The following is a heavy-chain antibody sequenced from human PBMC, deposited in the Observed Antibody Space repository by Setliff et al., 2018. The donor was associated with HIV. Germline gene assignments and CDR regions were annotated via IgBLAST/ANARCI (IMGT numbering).Heavy chain of an antibody. D-gene: IGHD3-16*01. J-gene: IGHJ6*03. CDR2: IKSKTDGGTT. V-gene: IGHV3-15*01. CDR3: ARGDTPPIYPNYMDV. Sequence: GGSLRLSCAASGFTFSNAWMSWVRQAPGKGLEWVGRIKSKTDGGTTDHAAPVKGRFTISRDDSKNTLFLQMNSLKTEDTAVYYCARGDTPPIYPNYMDVWGKGTTVTVSS. CDR1: GFTFSNAW.